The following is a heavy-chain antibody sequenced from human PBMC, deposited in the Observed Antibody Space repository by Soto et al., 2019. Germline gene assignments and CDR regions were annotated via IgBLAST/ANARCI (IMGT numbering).Heavy chain of an antibody. Sequence: PGESLKISCKGSGYSFTSYWIGWVRQMPGKGLEWMGTIYPGDSDTRYSPSFQGQVTISADKSISTAYLQWSSLKASDTAMYYCARRAKTYYYDSSGYYFFDYWGQGTRVTVSS. V-gene: IGHV5-51*01. CDR2: IYPGDSDT. D-gene: IGHD3-22*01. CDR3: ARRAKTYYYDSSGYYFFDY. CDR1: GYSFTSYW. J-gene: IGHJ4*02.